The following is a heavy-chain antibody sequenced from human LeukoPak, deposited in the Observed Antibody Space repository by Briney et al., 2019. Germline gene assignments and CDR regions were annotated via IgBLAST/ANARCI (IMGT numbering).Heavy chain of an antibody. V-gene: IGHV1-46*01. CDR2: INPSGGST. J-gene: IGHJ5*02. CDR3: ARGQYYDYVWGSYSDWFGT. D-gene: IGHD3-16*01. CDR1: GYTFTSYY. Sequence: ASVKVSCKASGYTFTSYYMHWVRQPPGQGREWMGIINPSGGSTSYAQKFQGRVTMTRDTSTSTVYMELSSLRSEDTAVYYCARGQYYDYVWGSYSDWFGTWGQGTVATVSS.